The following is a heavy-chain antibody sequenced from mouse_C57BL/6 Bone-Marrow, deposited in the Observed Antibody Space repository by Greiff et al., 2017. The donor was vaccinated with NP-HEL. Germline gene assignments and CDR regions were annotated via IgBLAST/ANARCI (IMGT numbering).Heavy chain of an antibody. CDR2: IYPRSGNT. D-gene: IGHD2-4*01. V-gene: IGHV1-81*01. CDR1: GYTFTSYG. Sequence: SGAELARPGASVKLSCKASGYTFTSYGISWVKQRTGQGLEWIGEIYPRSGNTYYNEKFKGKATLTADKSSSTAYMELRSLTSEDSAVYFCAHYDVRAMDYWGQGTSVTVSS. J-gene: IGHJ4*01. CDR3: AHYDVRAMDY.